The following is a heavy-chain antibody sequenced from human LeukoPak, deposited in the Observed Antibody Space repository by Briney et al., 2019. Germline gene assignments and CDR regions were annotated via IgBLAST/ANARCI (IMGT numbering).Heavy chain of an antibody. Sequence: ASMKDSCKASGNTFIDYYMHWMRPAPGQGLEWMGWINPKSGGTNYAQKFQGRVTMTRDTSISTAYMELNSLTSDDTAVYYCARGRGWLQSTPFDYWGQGTLVTVSS. CDR3: ARGRGWLQSTPFDY. D-gene: IGHD5-24*01. J-gene: IGHJ4*02. CDR1: GNTFIDYY. CDR2: INPKSGGT. V-gene: IGHV1-2*02.